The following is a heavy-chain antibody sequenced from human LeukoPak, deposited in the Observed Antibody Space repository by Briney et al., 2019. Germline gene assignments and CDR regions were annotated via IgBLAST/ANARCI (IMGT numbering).Heavy chain of an antibody. CDR2: IRYDGSNK. D-gene: IGHD6-13*01. Sequence: GGSLRLSCAASGFTFSSYGMHWVRQAPGKGLEWVAFIRYDGSNKFYADSVKARFTISRDNAKNSLYLQMNSLRAGDTAVYYCARDRSWSFDYWGQGTLVTVSS. J-gene: IGHJ4*02. CDR1: GFTFSSYG. CDR3: ARDRSWSFDY. V-gene: IGHV3-30*02.